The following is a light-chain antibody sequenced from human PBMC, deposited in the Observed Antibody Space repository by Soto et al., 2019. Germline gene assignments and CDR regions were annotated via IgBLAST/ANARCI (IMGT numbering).Light chain of an antibody. CDR2: GAS. CDR3: QQYGISLT. Sequence: EIVLTQSPGTLSLSPGERATPSCMASQSVSSSYLACYQKKPGQAPRLLIYGASSRATGIPDRFSGSGSGTDFTLTISRLEPEDFAVYYCQQYGISLTFGGGTKVEIK. J-gene: IGKJ4*01. CDR1: QSVSSSY. V-gene: IGKV3-20*01.